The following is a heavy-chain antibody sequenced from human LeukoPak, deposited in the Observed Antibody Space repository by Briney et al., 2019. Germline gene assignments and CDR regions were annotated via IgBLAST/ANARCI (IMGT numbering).Heavy chain of an antibody. J-gene: IGHJ3*02. D-gene: IGHD3-3*01. CDR1: GGTFSSYA. V-gene: IGHV1-69*13. Sequence: SVKVSCKASGGTFSSYAISWVRQAPGQGLEWMGGIIPIFGTANYAQKFQGRVTITADESTSTAYTELSSLRSEDTAVYYCARDHRFLEWLLPPFDAFDIWGQGTMVTVSS. CDR3: ARDHRFLEWLLPPFDAFDI. CDR2: IIPIFGTA.